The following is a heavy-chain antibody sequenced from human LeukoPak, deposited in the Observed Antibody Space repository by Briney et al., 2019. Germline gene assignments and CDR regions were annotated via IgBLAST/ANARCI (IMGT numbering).Heavy chain of an antibody. D-gene: IGHD5-24*01. J-gene: IGHJ4*02. CDR3: ASIDVEMATTLDY. Sequence: SETLSLTCTVSGGSISSSSYYWGWIRQPPGKGQEWIGSIYYSGSTYYNPSLKSRVTISVDTSKNQFSLKLSSVTAADTAVYYCASIDVEMATTLDYWGQGTLVTVSS. CDR2: IYYSGST. CDR1: GGSISSSSYY. V-gene: IGHV4-39*01.